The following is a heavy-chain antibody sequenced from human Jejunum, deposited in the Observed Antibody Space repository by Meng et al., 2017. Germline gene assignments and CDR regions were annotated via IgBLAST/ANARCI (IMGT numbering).Heavy chain of an antibody. CDR2: INPSSGDT. CDR1: GYTFSGFA. V-gene: IGHV1-2*06. CDR3: ARESGGSNQYYFDY. Sequence: VPLVQSGPWLKKPGPSLKVSCKDSGYTFSGFAMHWVRQAPGQGLEWMGRINPSSGDTNFAQKFQGRVSMTSDTATSTASMELTRLRSDDTAVYYCARESGGSNQYYFDYWGQGTLVTVSS. D-gene: IGHD2-15*01. J-gene: IGHJ4*02.